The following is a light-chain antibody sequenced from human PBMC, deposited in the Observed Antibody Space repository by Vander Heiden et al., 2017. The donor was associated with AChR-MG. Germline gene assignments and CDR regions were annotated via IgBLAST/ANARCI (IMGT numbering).Light chain of an antibody. V-gene: IGKV1-5*01. Sequence: QMTQSPSTLSASVGDRVTITCRASQSISSWLAWYQQKPGKAPKLLIYDASSLESGVPSRFSGSGSGTEFTLTISSLQPDDFATYYCQQYNSYWTFGQGTKVEIK. CDR2: DAS. J-gene: IGKJ1*01. CDR1: QSISSW. CDR3: QQYNSYWT.